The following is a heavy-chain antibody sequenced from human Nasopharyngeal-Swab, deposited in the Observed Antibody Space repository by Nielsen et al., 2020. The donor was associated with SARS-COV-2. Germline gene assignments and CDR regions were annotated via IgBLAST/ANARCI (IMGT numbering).Heavy chain of an antibody. D-gene: IGHD2-15*01. Sequence: SETLSLTCTVSGGSISSYYWSCIRQPPGKGLEWIGYIYYSGSTNHNPSLKSRVTISVDTSKNQFSLKLSSVTAADTAVYYCARDLVCSGGSCYSNGFDYWGQGTLVTVSS. CDR2: IYYSGST. CDR3: ARDLVCSGGSCYSNGFDY. CDR1: GGSISSYY. V-gene: IGHV4-59*13. J-gene: IGHJ4*02.